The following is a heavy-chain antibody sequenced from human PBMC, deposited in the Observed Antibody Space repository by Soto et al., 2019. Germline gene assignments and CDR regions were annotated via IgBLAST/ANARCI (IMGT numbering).Heavy chain of an antibody. CDR1: GGSFSGYY. CDR2: IDHSGST. CDR3: ARGRGVTAPYYYYGMDV. V-gene: IGHV4-34*01. Sequence: SETLSLTCAVYGGSFSGYYWSWIRQPPGKGLEWIGEIDHSGSTNYNPSLKSRVTISVDTSKNQFSLKLSSVTAADTAVYYCARGRGVTAPYYYYGMDVWGQGTTVTVSS. D-gene: IGHD2-21*02. J-gene: IGHJ6*02.